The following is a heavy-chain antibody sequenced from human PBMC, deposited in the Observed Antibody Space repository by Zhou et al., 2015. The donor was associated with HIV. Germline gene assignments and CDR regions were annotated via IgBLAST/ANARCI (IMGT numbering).Heavy chain of an antibody. J-gene: IGHJ6*02. CDR3: AREGYGSGSYYNVEDGMDV. CDR2: IDPKSGGT. V-gene: IGHV1-2*06. CDR1: GYIFTGYY. D-gene: IGHD3-10*01. Sequence: QLQLVQSGADVKEPGASVKVSCKASGYIFTGYYLHWVRQAPGQGLEWMGRIDPKSGGTSFAQKFQGRVTMTRDTSIDTAYMELNWLSSDDTAVYYCAREGYGSGSYYNVEDGMDVWGQGTTVTVSS.